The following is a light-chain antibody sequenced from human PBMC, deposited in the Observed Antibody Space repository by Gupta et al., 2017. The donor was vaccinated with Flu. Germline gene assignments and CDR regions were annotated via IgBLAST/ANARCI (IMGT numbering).Light chain of an antibody. V-gene: IGLV3-21*02. Sequence: SSVLTPPPSVSVAPGQTARITCEGNNIGSKNVHWYQQKPGQAPVLVLYDDSVRPSGIPERFSGSNSGNTATLTISRVEAGDEADYFCQVWDTTADQGVFGGGTRLTVL. CDR1: NIGSKN. CDR3: QVWDTTADQGV. J-gene: IGLJ3*02. CDR2: DDS.